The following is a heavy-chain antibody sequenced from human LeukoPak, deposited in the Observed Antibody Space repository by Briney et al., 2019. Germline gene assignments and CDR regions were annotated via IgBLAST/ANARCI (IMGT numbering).Heavy chain of an antibody. D-gene: IGHD4-17*01. V-gene: IGHV3-66*01. CDR2: IYTNGRT. Sequence: PGGSLRLSCTASGFTFGDYAMSWFRQAPGKGLEWVSLIYTNGRTHYADSVKGRFTISRDNSKNTLYLQMDSLRAEDTAVYYCAGDYENYYYGLGVWGQRTTVTVSS. CDR3: AGDYENYYYGLGV. CDR1: GFTFGDYA. J-gene: IGHJ6*02.